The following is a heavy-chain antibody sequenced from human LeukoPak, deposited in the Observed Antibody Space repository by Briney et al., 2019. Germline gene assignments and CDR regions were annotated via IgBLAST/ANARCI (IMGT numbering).Heavy chain of an antibody. CDR3: ARGGYYGSANDFRFDP. CDR2: IYYSGST. CDR1: GGSISSYY. J-gene: IGHJ5*02. D-gene: IGHD3-10*01. Sequence: PLETLSLTCTVSGGSISSYYWSWIRQPPGKGLEWIGYIYYSGSTNYKPSLKSRVTISVDTSKNQFSLKLSSVTAADTAVYYCARGGYYGSANDFRFDPWGQGTLVTVSS. V-gene: IGHV4-59*01.